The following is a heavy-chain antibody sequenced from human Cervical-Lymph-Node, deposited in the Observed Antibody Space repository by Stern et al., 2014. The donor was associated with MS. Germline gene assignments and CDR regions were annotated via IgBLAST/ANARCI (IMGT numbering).Heavy chain of an antibody. V-gene: IGHV1-69*01. CDR1: GGTFSSYA. J-gene: IGHJ6*02. Sequence: QVQLVQSGAEVKKPGSSVKVSCKASGGTFSSYAISWVRQAPGQGLEWMGGIIPIFGTANYAQKFQGRVTITADESTSTAYMELSSLRSEDTAVYYCARGYCSGGSCDYYYGMDVWGQGTTVTVSS. CDR2: IIPIFGTA. D-gene: IGHD2-15*01. CDR3: ARGYCSGGSCDYYYGMDV.